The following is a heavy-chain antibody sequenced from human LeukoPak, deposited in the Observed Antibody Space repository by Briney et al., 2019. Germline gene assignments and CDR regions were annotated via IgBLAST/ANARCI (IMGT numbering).Heavy chain of an antibody. CDR3: ASLAVAGIFDY. CDR2: IIPIFGTA. V-gene: IGHV1-69*13. D-gene: IGHD6-19*01. J-gene: IGHJ4*02. Sequence: GASVKVSCKASGGTFSSYAISWVRQAPGQGLEWMGGIIPIFGTANYAQKFQGRVTITADESTSTAYRELSSLRSEDTAVYYCASLAVAGIFDYWGQGTLVTVSS. CDR1: GGTFSSYA.